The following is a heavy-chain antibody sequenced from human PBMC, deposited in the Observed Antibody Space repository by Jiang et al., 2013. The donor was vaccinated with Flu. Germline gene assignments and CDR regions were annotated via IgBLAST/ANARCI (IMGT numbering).Heavy chain of an antibody. V-gene: IGHV4-31*03. CDR1: GGSISSGGYY. Sequence: GPGLVKPSQTLSLTCTVSGGSISSGGYYWNWIRQLPGRGLEWIGYIYYSGSTLYNPSLTSRVTMSVDTSKNQFSLKLSSVTAADTAVYYCARDHLGSGWFDPWGQGTLVTVSS. CDR3: ARDHLGSGWFDP. CDR2: IYYSGST. D-gene: IGHD3-10*01. J-gene: IGHJ5*02.